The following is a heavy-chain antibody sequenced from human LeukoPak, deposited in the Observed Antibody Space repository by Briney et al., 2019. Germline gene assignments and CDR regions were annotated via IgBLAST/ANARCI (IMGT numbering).Heavy chain of an antibody. Sequence: GGSLRLSCAASGFTFSSYAMSWVRQAPGKGLEWVSAISGSGGGTYYADSVKGRFTISRDNSKNTLYLQMNSLRAEDTAVYYCARESYDYVWGSYRPGEYWGQGTLVTVSS. D-gene: IGHD3-16*02. V-gene: IGHV3-23*01. CDR2: ISGSGGGT. J-gene: IGHJ4*02. CDR3: ARESYDYVWGSYRPGEY. CDR1: GFTFSSYA.